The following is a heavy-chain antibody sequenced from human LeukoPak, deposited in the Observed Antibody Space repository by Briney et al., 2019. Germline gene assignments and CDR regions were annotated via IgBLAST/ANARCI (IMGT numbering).Heavy chain of an antibody. CDR2: ISGSGDST. V-gene: IGHV3-23*01. D-gene: IGHD6-13*01. J-gene: IGHJ4*02. CDR3: TSDPRQIAAADI. Sequence: GGSLRLSCAASGFTFSTYVMSWVRQAPGKGLEWVSAISGSGDSTYDADSVKGRFTISRDNSKNTLYLQMNSLKTEDTGVYYCTSDPRQIAAADIWGQGTLVTVSS. CDR1: GFTFSTYV.